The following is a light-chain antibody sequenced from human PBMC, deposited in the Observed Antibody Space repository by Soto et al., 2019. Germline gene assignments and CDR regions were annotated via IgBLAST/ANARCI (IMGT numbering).Light chain of an antibody. J-gene: IGKJ5*01. Sequence: DIQMTQSPSSLSASVGDRVTITCRASQGISNNLAWYQQKPGKVPKLLIYAASTLQSGAPSRFSGSGSGTDFTLTISSLQPEDVATYYCQKYNSVPITFGQGTRLEIK. V-gene: IGKV1-27*01. CDR3: QKYNSVPIT. CDR2: AAS. CDR1: QGISNN.